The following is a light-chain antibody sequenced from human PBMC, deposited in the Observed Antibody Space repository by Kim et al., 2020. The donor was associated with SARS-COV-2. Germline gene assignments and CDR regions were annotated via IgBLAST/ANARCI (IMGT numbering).Light chain of an antibody. CDR1: QDIRND. Sequence: AAVGDRVTITCRSSQDIRNDLGWYQQNPGGAPKRLIYGASSLQSGVPSRFSGSGSGTEFTLTISSLQPEDFATYFCLQNNTNPITFGQGTRLEIK. CDR3: LQNNTNPIT. V-gene: IGKV1-17*01. CDR2: GAS. J-gene: IGKJ5*01.